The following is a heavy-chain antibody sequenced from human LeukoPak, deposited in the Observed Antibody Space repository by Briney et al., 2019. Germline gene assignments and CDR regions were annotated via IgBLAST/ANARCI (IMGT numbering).Heavy chain of an antibody. J-gene: IGHJ6*03. CDR2: INWNGGST. Sequence: PGGSLRLSCAASGFTFDDYGMSWVRQAPGKGLEWVSGINWNGGSTGYADSVKGRFTISRGNAKNSLYLQMNSLRAEDTALYYCARGGPPYYYYMDVWGKGTTVTVSS. D-gene: IGHD1-26*01. CDR3: ARGGPPYYYYMDV. V-gene: IGHV3-20*04. CDR1: GFTFDDYG.